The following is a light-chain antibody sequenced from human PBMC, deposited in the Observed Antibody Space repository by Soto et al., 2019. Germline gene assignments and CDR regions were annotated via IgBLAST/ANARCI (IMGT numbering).Light chain of an antibody. Sequence: TQFPDTLSLSPGERATLSCGASQSVGTNLAWYQQKPGQAPSLLIYGASFRATGMPARFSGSGFGTELTITISSLQSEDFDVYYCQQYNNWPRTFGHGTKVDIK. J-gene: IGKJ1*01. CDR1: QSVGTN. V-gene: IGKV3-15*01. CDR2: GAS. CDR3: QQYNNWPRT.